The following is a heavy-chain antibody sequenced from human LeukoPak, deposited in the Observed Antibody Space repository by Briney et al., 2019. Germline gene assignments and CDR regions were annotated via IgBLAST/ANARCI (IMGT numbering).Heavy chain of an antibody. CDR2: ISGSGGST. D-gene: IGHD3-9*01. V-gene: IGHV3-23*01. Sequence: PGGSLRLSYAASGFTFSSYAMSWVRQAPGKGLEWVSAISGSGGSTYYADSVKGRFTISRDNSKNTLYLQMNSLRVEDTAVYYCAKSPTYYDILTGYYSGYYFDYWGQGTLVTVSS. CDR1: GFTFSSYA. CDR3: AKSPTYYDILTGYYSGYYFDY. J-gene: IGHJ4*02.